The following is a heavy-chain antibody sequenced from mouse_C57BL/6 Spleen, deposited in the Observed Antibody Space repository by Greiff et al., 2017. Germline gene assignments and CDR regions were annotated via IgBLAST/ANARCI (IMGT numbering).Heavy chain of an antibody. V-gene: IGHV1-53*01. CDR1: GYTFTSYW. Sequence: QVQLQQPGAELVKPGASVKVSCKASGYTFTSYWMHWVKQRPGQGLEWIGNINPSNGGTNYNEKFKSKATLTVDKSSSTAYMQLSSLTSEDSAVYYCARNDYPWWYFDVWGTGTTVTVSS. CDR2: INPSNGGT. D-gene: IGHD2-4*01. J-gene: IGHJ1*03. CDR3: ARNDYPWWYFDV.